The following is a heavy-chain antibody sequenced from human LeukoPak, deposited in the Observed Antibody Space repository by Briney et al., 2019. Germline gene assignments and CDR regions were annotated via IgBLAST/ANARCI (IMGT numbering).Heavy chain of an antibody. Sequence: GPLSFTGPVLDCSFVSYYWSGIGQLPGKGLEWFGYIYYSGSTNYNPSLKSRVTLSVDPSKSQFSVKLSSATGADTAVYFCARSNYDKGDAFGIWGQGTMVTVSS. CDR2: IYYSGST. V-gene: IGHV4-59*01. J-gene: IGHJ3*02. CDR3: ARSNYDKGDAFGI. CDR1: DCSFVSYY. D-gene: IGHD3-22*01.